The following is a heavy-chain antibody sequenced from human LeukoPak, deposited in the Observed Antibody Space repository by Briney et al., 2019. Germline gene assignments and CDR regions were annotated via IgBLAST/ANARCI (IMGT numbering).Heavy chain of an antibody. J-gene: IGHJ4*02. D-gene: IGHD3-22*01. CDR3: TDFYYDSSGYPIPAY. Sequence: PGGSLRLSCAASGFTFSGSAIHWVRQPSGKGLEWVGRVGSKADGYATAYGASVKGRFAISRDDSKNTAWLQMNSLKSEDTAVYYCTDFYYDSSGYPIPAYWGQGTLVTVSS. CDR2: VGSKADGYAT. CDR1: GFTFSGSA. V-gene: IGHV3-73*01.